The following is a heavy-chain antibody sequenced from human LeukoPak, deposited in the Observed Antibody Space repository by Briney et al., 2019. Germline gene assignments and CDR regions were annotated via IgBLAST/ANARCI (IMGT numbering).Heavy chain of an antibody. CDR2: VYYSGTT. Sequence: SETLSLTCTVSGGSMSNYYWNWIRQPPGKGLEWIGYVYYSGTTNYNPSLKSRVSMSVDTSKNQFSLKLSSVTAADTAVYYCARDSAIVYWSIVVVTAPGYYMDVWGKGTTVTVSS. V-gene: IGHV4-59*12. CDR1: GGSMSNYY. J-gene: IGHJ6*03. D-gene: IGHD2-21*02. CDR3: ARDSAIVYWSIVVVTAPGYYMDV.